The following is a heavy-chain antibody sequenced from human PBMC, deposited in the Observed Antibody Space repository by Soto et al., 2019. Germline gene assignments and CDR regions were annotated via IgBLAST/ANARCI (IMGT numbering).Heavy chain of an antibody. D-gene: IGHD3-10*01. Sequence: EVQLVESGGGLIQPGGSLRLSCAVSGFTVSNNYMSWVRQAPGKGLEGVSVIYSGGYTAYGDSVKGRFTIPRDNSNNTLYCQIKSLGPVDSGVDYCATQPGGGGYWGQGTLVTVSS. CDR3: ATQPGGGGY. J-gene: IGHJ4*02. CDR2: IYSGGYT. V-gene: IGHV3-53*01. CDR1: GFTVSNNY.